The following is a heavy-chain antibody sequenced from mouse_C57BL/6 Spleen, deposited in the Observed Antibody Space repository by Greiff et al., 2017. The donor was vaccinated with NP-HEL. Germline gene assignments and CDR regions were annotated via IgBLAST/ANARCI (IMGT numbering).Heavy chain of an antibody. J-gene: IGHJ4*01. CDR3: ASQYDYDYAMDY. CDR2: ISSGGSYT. Sequence: EVKLMESGGDLVKPGGSLKLSCAASGFTFSSYGMSWVRQTPDKRLEWVATISSGGSYTYYPDSVKGRFTISRDNAKNNLYLQMSSLKSEDTAMYYCASQYDYDYAMDYWGQGTSVTVSS. V-gene: IGHV5-6*01. D-gene: IGHD2-4*01. CDR1: GFTFSSYG.